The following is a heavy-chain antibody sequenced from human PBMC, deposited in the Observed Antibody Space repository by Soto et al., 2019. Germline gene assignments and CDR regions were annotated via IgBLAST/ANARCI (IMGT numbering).Heavy chain of an antibody. CDR1: GFTFSSYA. D-gene: IGHD1-7*01. Sequence: PGGSLRLSCAASGFTFSSYAMNWVRQAPGKGLEWVSAISGSGGSTYYADSVKGRFTISRDIFKNTLYLQLNSLRAEDTAVYYCAKGNSWSPALVLDIWGQGKMVTVSS. V-gene: IGHV3-23*01. CDR2: ISGSGGST. J-gene: IGHJ3*02. CDR3: AKGNSWSPALVLDI.